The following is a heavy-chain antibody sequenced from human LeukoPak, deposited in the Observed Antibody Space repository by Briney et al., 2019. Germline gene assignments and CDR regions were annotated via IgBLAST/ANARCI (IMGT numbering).Heavy chain of an antibody. Sequence: ASVKVSCKASGGTFSSCAISWVRQAPGQGLEWMGGIIPIFGTANYAQKFQGRVTITADESTSTAYMELSNLRSEDTAVYYCASRQDYYDSSGYYSPLFDYWGQGTLVTVSS. J-gene: IGHJ4*02. CDR1: GGTFSSCA. CDR2: IIPIFGTA. CDR3: ASRQDYYDSSGYYSPLFDY. D-gene: IGHD3-22*01. V-gene: IGHV1-69*01.